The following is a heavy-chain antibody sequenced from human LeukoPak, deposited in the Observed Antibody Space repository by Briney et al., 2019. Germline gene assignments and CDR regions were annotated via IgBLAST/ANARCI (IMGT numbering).Heavy chain of an antibody. J-gene: IGHJ1*01. Sequence: GESLKISCKGSGYSFTSYWIGWVRQMPGKGLEWMGIIYPGDSDTRYSPSFQGQVTISADKSISTAYLQWSSLKASDTAMYYCARLPGGQQTLHGGFQHWGQGTLVTVSS. V-gene: IGHV5-51*01. CDR3: ARLPGGQQTLHGGFQH. CDR1: GYSFTSYW. CDR2: IYPGDSDT. D-gene: IGHD3-16*01.